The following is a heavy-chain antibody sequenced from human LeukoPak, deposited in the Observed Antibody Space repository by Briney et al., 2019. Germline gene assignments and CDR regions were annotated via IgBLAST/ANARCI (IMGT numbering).Heavy chain of an antibody. CDR1: GFTFSSYW. Sequence: GGSLRLSCAASGFTFSSYWIDWVRQAPGKGLEWVANINRDGSVKNFVDSVKGRSTISRDNTKNSLYLEINSLRAEDTAVYYCARNLGSQRFDYWGQGTLVTVSS. CDR3: ARNLGSQRFDY. CDR2: INRDGSVK. D-gene: IGHD3-16*01. J-gene: IGHJ4*02. V-gene: IGHV3-7*01.